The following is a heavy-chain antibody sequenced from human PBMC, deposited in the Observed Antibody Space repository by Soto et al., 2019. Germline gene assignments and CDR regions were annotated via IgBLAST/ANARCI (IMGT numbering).Heavy chain of an antibody. Sequence: PSETLSLTCTVSGGSISSGDYYWSWIRQPPGKGLEWIGYIYYSGSTFYNPSLKNRVTISLDTSKIQFSLKLSSLTSEDTAVYYCARGGPDLATIGSFDYWGQGTLVTVSS. V-gene: IGHV4-30-4*02. CDR3: ARGGPDLATIGSFDY. D-gene: IGHD3-16*01. CDR2: IYYSGST. CDR1: GGSISSGDYY. J-gene: IGHJ4*02.